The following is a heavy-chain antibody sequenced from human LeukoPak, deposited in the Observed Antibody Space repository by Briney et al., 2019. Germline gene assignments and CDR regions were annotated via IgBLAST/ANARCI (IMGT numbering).Heavy chain of an antibody. CDR3: ARDLAGHYYGSGSSFDY. CDR1: GFSFSSYW. J-gene: IGHJ4*02. V-gene: IGHV3-7*01. Sequence: PGGSLRLSCAASGFSFSSYWMSWVRQAPGKGLEWVANIREDGSEKYYVDSVKGQFTISRDNAKNSLFLQMNYLRAEDTAIYYCARDLAGHYYGSGSSFDYWGQGTLVTVSS. D-gene: IGHD3-10*01. CDR2: IREDGSEK.